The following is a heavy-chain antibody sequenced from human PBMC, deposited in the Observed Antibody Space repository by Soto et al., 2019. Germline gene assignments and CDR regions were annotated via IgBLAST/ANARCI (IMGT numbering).Heavy chain of an antibody. V-gene: IGHV1-8*01. J-gene: IGHJ3*02. CDR2: MNPNSGNT. Sequence: GASVKVSCKASGYTFTSYDINWVRQATGQGLEWMGWMNPNSGNTGYAQKFQGRVSMTMNTSISTAYLELSSLRSEDTAVYYCARGCSGGCCYRTDAFDIWGQGTMVTVSS. CDR1: GYTFTSYD. D-gene: IGHD2-15*01. CDR3: ARGCSGGCCYRTDAFDI.